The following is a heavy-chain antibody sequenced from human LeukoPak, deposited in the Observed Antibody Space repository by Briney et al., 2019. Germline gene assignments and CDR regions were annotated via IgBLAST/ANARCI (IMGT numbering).Heavy chain of an antibody. Sequence: SETLSLTCTVSGGSISSYYWSWIRQPPGKGLEWIGYIYYSGNSNYNPSLKSRVTISVDMSKNQFSLKLSSVTAADTAVYYCARAGIMITFGGVLGFDRWGQGTLVTVSS. V-gene: IGHV4-59*01. CDR3: ARAGIMITFGGVLGFDR. CDR1: GGSISSYY. D-gene: IGHD3-16*01. CDR2: IYYSGNS. J-gene: IGHJ5*02.